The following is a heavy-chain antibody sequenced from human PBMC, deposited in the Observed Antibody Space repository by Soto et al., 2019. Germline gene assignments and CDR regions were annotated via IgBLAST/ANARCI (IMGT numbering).Heavy chain of an antibody. CDR3: ARAGSVQWQYYGMDV. J-gene: IGHJ6*02. CDR2: IYYSGST. V-gene: IGHV4-59*01. Sequence: PSETLSLTCTVSGGSISSYYWSWIRQPPGKGLEWIGYIYYSGSTNYNPSLKSRVTISVDTSKNQFSLKLSSVTAADTAVYYCARAGSVQWQYYGMDVWGQGTTVTVPS. D-gene: IGHD6-19*01. CDR1: GGSISSYY.